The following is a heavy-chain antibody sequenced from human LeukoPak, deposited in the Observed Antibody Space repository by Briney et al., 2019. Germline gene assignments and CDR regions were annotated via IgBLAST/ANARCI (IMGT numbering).Heavy chain of an antibody. D-gene: IGHD2-15*01. CDR2: IYYSGST. J-gene: IGHJ6*02. CDR1: GGSISSYY. Sequence: SETLSLTCTVSGGSISSYYWSWIRQPPGEGLEWIGYIYYSGSTNYNPSLKSRVTISVDTSKNQFSLKLSSVTAADTAVYYCARYCSGGSCYSDYYYYGMDVWGQGTTVTVSS. V-gene: IGHV4-59*08. CDR3: ARYCSGGSCYSDYYYYGMDV.